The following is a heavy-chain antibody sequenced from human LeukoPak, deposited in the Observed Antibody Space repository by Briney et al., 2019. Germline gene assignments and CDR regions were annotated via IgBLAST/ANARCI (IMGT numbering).Heavy chain of an antibody. V-gene: IGHV3-23*01. Sequence: GGSLRLSCAASGFTFSSYAMSWVRQAPGKGLEWVSAISGSGGSTYYADSVKGRFTISRDNSKNTLYLQMDSLRADDTAVYYCARYSGSYYYPPAWDLWGQGTLVTVTS. CDR3: ARYSGSYYYPPAWDL. D-gene: IGHD1-26*01. CDR1: GFTFSSYA. CDR2: ISGSGGST. J-gene: IGHJ4*02.